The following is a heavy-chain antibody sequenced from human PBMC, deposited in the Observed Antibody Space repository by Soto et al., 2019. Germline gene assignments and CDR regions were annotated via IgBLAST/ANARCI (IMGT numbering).Heavy chain of an antibody. D-gene: IGHD6-19*01. CDR2: ISGSGGST. V-gene: IGHV3-23*01. J-gene: IGHJ4*02. CDR1: GFTFSSYA. CDR3: AKDPSSYSSGWDYFDY. Sequence: EVQLLKSGGGLVQPGGSLRLSCAASGFTFSSYAMSWVRQAPGKGLEWVSAISGSGGSTYYADSVKGRFTISRDNSKNTLYLQMNSLRAEDTAVYYCAKDPSSYSSGWDYFDYWGQGTLVTVSS.